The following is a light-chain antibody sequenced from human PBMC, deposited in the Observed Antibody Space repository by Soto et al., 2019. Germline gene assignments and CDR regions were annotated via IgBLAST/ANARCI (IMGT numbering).Light chain of an antibody. V-gene: IGLV2-14*03. CDR1: SSDVGGYNY. J-gene: IGLJ1*01. CDR2: DVT. Sequence: QSALTQPPSVSGAPGQTVTISCTGTSSDVGGYNYVSWYQHHPGKAPKLIIYDVTNRPSGVSNPFSGSKSGNTAPLTISGLQPEDEADYYCSSYTTSNTRQIVFGTGTKVTVL. CDR3: SSYTTSNTRQIV.